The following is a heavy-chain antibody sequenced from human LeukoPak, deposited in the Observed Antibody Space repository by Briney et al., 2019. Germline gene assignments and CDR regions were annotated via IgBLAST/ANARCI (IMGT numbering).Heavy chain of an antibody. V-gene: IGHV4-34*01. CDR3: ARAMYYYDSSGYWI. CDR1: GVSFSGYY. J-gene: IGHJ4*02. CDR2: INHSGST. D-gene: IGHD3-22*01. Sequence: KPSETLSLTCAVYGVSFSGYYWSWIRQPPGKGLEWIGEINHSGSTNYNPSLKSRVTISVDTSKNQFSLKLSSVTAADTAVYYCARAMYYYDSSGYWIWGQGTLVTVSS.